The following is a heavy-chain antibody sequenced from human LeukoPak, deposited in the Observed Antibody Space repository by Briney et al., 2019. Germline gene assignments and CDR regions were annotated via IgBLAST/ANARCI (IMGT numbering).Heavy chain of an antibody. D-gene: IGHD1-26*01. V-gene: IGHV3-30*04. J-gene: IGHJ6*02. CDR2: ISYDGSNK. CDR1: GFTFSSYV. Sequence: GGSLRLSCAASGFTFSSYVMHWVRQAPGKGLEWVAVISYDGSNKYYADSVKGRFTISRDNSKNTLYLQMNSLRAEDTAVYYCARDRVGATFYYYYSMDVWGQGTTVTVSS. CDR3: ARDRVGATFYYYYSMDV.